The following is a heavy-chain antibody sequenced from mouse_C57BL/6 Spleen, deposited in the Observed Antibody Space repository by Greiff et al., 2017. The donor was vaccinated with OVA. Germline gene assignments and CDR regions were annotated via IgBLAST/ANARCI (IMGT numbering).Heavy chain of an antibody. D-gene: IGHD1-2*01. Sequence: DVMLVESGGGLVQPGGSLKPSCAVSGFTFSDYYMYWVRQTSEKRLELVAYISNGGASTYYPDPVKGRFTISRYYAKNTLYLQMSRLKSEDTAMFYCARHGYGGCAFWGQGPLVTVCA. CDR1: GFTFSDYY. CDR2: ISNGGAST. V-gene: IGHV5-12*01. J-gene: IGHJ3*01. CDR3: ARHGYGGCAF.